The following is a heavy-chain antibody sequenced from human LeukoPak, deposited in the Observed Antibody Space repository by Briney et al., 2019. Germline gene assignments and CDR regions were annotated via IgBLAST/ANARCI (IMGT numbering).Heavy chain of an antibody. D-gene: IGHD6-6*01. CDR3: ARAGRIAAPDY. J-gene: IGHJ4*02. CDR2: IYYSGST. CDR1: GGSISSGGYS. Sequence: PSQTLSLTCTVSGGSISSGGYSWSWIRQHPGKGLEWIGYIYYSGSTYYNPSLKSRVTISVDTSKNQFSLKLSSVTAADTAVYYCARAGRIAAPDYWGQGTLVTVSS. V-gene: IGHV4-31*03.